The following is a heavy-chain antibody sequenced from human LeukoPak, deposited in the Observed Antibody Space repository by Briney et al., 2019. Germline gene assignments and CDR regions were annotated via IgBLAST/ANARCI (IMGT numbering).Heavy chain of an antibody. CDR2: INHSGST. CDR3: ARGFSGWYYY. D-gene: IGHD6-19*01. J-gene: IGHJ4*02. CDR1: GGSFSGYY. V-gene: IGHV4-34*01. Sequence: SETLSFTCAVYGGSFSGYYWSWIRQPPGKGLEWIGEINHSGSTNYNPSLKSRVTISVDTSKNQFSLKLSSVTAADTAVYYCARGFSGWYYYWGQGTLVTVSS.